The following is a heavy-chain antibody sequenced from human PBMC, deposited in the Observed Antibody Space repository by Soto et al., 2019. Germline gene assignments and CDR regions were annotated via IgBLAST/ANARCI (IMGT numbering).Heavy chain of an antibody. Sequence: EGQLLESGGGPVQPGGSLRLSCAASGFSFSSYAMSWVRQAPGKGLVWVSTITGGGGGTYYADSVKGRFTISRDNSKNTLYLQMNSLRAEDTAVYFCAKDRYYDIFTEDYNDYYHYGMDVWGQGTTVTVSS. J-gene: IGHJ6*02. CDR1: GFSFSSYA. D-gene: IGHD3-9*01. CDR2: ITGGGGGT. V-gene: IGHV3-23*01. CDR3: AKDRYYDIFTEDYNDYYHYGMDV.